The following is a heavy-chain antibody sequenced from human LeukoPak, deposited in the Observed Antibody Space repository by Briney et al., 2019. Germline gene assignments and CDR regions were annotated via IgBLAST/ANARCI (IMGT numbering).Heavy chain of an antibody. J-gene: IGHJ4*02. D-gene: IGHD3-10*01. CDR1: GFTFRSYA. CDR3: AIGLGSGSYRTDY. V-gene: IGHV3-23*01. Sequence: PWGSLRLSCAASGFTFRSYAMGWVRQAPGKGLEWVSAISGSGGSTYYAASVKGRFTISRDNSKNTLYLQMNSLRAEDTAVYYCAIGLGSGSYRTDYWGQGTLVTVSS. CDR2: ISGSGGST.